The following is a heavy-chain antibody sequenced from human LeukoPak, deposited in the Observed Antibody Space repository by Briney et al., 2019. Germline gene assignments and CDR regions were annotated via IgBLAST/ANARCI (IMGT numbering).Heavy chain of an antibody. CDR2: IYYSGST. D-gene: IGHD2-2*01. J-gene: IGHJ5*02. CDR1: GGSISSSSYY. CDR3: ARVVVPAVRGWFDP. Sequence: SETLSLTGTVSGGSISSSSYYWGWIRQPPGKGLEWIGSIYYSGSTYYNPSLKSRVTISVDTSKNQFSLKPSSVTAADTAVYYCARVVVPAVRGWFDPWGQGTLVTASS. V-gene: IGHV4-39*01.